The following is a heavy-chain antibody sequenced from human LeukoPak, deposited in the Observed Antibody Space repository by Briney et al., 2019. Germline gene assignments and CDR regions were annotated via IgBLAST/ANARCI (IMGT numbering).Heavy chain of an antibody. D-gene: IGHD3-22*01. V-gene: IGHV4-34*01. Sequence: SETLSLTCAVYGGSFSGYYWSWSRQPPGRGLEWIGEINHSGSTNYNPSLKSRVTISVDTSKNQFSLKLSSVTAADTAVYYCVRLLLYYYDSSGYYHDAFDIWGLGTMVTVSS. CDR3: VRLLLYYYDSSGYYHDAFDI. CDR1: GGSFSGYY. J-gene: IGHJ3*02. CDR2: INHSGST.